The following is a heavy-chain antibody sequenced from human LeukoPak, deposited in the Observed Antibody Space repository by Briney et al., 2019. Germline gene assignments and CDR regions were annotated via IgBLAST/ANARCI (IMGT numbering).Heavy chain of an antibody. CDR3: ARERIQLWLGEHWFDP. CDR2: IYYSGST. D-gene: IGHD5-18*01. CDR1: GGSISSYY. V-gene: IGHV4-59*01. Sequence: SETLSLTCTVSGGSISSYYWSWIRQPPGKGLEWIGYIYYSGSTSYNPSLKSRVTISVDTSKNQFSLKLSSVTAADTAVYYCARERIQLWLGEHWFDPWGQGTLVTVSS. J-gene: IGHJ5*02.